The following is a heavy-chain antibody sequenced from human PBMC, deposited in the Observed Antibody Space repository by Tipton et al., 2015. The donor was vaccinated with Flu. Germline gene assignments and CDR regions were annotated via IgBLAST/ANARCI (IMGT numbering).Heavy chain of an antibody. J-gene: IGHJ3*02. CDR1: GGSVNIANYY. CDR2: IYPSGST. CDR3: ARFWDVSDGFDI. Sequence: LRLSCTVSGGSVNIANYYWTWIRQPAGKGLEWIGRIYPSGSTTYNPSLKSRITLSIDTPNSQFSLKLTSVTAADTAVYYCARFWDVSDGFDIWGRGTLVTVSS. D-gene: IGHD3-16*01. V-gene: IGHV4-61*02.